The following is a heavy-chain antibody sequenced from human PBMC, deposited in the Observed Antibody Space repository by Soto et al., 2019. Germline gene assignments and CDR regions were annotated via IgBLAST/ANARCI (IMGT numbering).Heavy chain of an antibody. CDR3: ARVRYCTNGVCYAPHLDS. Sequence: EVQLVESGGGLVQPGGSLRLSCAASGFTFSSYEMNWVRQAPGKGLEWVSYISSSGSTIYYADSVKGRFTISRDNAQNSLYLQMNSLRAEDTAVYYCARVRYCTNGVCYAPHLDSWGQGTLVTVSS. CDR1: GFTFSSYE. D-gene: IGHD2-8*01. V-gene: IGHV3-48*03. J-gene: IGHJ4*02. CDR2: ISSSGSTI.